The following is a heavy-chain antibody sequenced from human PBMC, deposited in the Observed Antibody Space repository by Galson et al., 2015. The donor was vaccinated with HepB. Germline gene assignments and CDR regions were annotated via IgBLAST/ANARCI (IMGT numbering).Heavy chain of an antibody. CDR3: ARARPSCSSTSCYTYYYYYMDV. Sequence: SLRLSCAASGFTFSSYGMHWVRQAPGKGLEWVAVIWYDGSNKYYADSVKGRFTISRDNSKNTLYLQMNSLRAEDTAVYYCARARPSCSSTSCYTYYYYYMDVWGKGTTVTVSS. CDR1: GFTFSSYG. J-gene: IGHJ6*03. CDR2: IWYDGSNK. V-gene: IGHV3-33*01. D-gene: IGHD2-2*01.